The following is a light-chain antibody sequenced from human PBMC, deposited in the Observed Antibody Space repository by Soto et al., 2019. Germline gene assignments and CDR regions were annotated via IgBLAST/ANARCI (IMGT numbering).Light chain of an antibody. Sequence: EMVMTQSPATLSVSPGEGATLSCRASQSVSSKLAWYQQKPGQAPRLLIYGASTRATRIPARDSGSGSGKEFTLIISSLQSEDSAVYYCQQYNSWLWTFGQGTKVDIK. CDR2: GAS. V-gene: IGKV3-15*01. CDR1: QSVSSK. J-gene: IGKJ1*01. CDR3: QQYNSWLWT.